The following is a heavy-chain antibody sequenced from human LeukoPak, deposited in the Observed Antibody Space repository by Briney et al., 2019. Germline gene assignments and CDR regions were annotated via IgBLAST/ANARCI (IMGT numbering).Heavy chain of an antibody. J-gene: IGHJ3*02. CDR2: INPNSGGT. CDR1: GYTFTGYY. D-gene: IGHD6-13*01. Sequence: ASVKLSCKASGYTFTGYYMHWVRQAPGQGLEWMGWINPNSGGTNYAQKFQGRVTMTRDTSISTAYMELSRLTSDDTAVYYCAREEELAAAGTDDAFDIWGQGTMVTVSS. CDR3: AREEELAAAGTDDAFDI. V-gene: IGHV1-2*02.